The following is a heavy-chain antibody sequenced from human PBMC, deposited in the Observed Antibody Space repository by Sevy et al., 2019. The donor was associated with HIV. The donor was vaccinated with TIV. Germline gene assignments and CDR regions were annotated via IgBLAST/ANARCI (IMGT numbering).Heavy chain of an antibody. CDR3: ARAVSVVATTGVWFDP. CDR1: GYTFPSYG. Sequence: ASVKVSCKASGYTFPSYGITWVRQAPGHGLEWMGWMTNHNSNRKYAQKFQDRVTMTTDTSTRTAYMELISLRKDDTAVYYCARAVSVVATTGVWFDPWGQGTLVTVSS. D-gene: IGHD5-12*01. CDR2: MTNHNSNR. J-gene: IGHJ5*02. V-gene: IGHV1-18*01.